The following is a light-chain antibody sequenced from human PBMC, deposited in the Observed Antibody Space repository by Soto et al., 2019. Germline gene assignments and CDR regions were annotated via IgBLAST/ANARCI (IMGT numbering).Light chain of an antibody. Sequence: EIVLTQSPGTLSLSPGERATLSCRASQSVRSSYLAWYQQQPAQAPRLLIYGASSRATGIPDRVSGSGSGTDFTLTISRLEPEDFAVYYCQQYHSSVWTFGQGTKVDIK. CDR3: QQYHSSVWT. CDR2: GAS. V-gene: IGKV3-20*01. J-gene: IGKJ1*01. CDR1: QSVRSSY.